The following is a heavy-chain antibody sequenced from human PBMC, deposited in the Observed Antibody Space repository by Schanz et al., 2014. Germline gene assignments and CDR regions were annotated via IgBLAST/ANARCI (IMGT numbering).Heavy chain of an antibody. CDR1: GFTFSDYY. D-gene: IGHD2-2*01. Sequence: QVQLVDSGGGLVKPGGSLRLSCAASGFTFSDYYMTWILQAPGKGLEWVSDISDSGDSTHYADSVKGRFTISRDNAKNSLFLQMNSLSAEDTAVYYCAKVAPAATYLDSWGLGTLVTVSS. CDR3: AKVAPAATYLDS. CDR2: ISDSGDST. V-gene: IGHV3-11*01. J-gene: IGHJ4*02.